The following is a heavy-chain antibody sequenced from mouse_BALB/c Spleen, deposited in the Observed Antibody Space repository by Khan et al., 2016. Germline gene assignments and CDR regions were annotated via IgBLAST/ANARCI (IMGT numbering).Heavy chain of an antibody. CDR2: IDPANGNT. D-gene: IGHD2-4*01. CDR1: GFNIKDTY. J-gene: IGHJ3*01. Sequence: VQLKQSVAELVKPGASVKLSCTASGFNIKDTYMHWVKQRPEQGLEWIGRIDPANGNTKYDPKFQGKATITADTSSNTAYLQLSSLTSEDTAVYYCARSPYDDDVGFAYWGQGTLVTVSA. V-gene: IGHV14-3*02. CDR3: ARSPYDDDVGFAY.